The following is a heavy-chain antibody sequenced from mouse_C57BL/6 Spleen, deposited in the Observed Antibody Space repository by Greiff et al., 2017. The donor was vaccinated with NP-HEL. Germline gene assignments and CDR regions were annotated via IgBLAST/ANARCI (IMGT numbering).Heavy chain of an antibody. CDR3: AKPGSSYAMGY. D-gene: IGHD1-1*01. Sequence: EVQRVESGGGLVKPGGSLKLSCAASGFTFSDYGMHWVRQAPEKGLEWVAYISSGSSTIYYADTVKGRVTISRDNAKNTLFLQMTSLRSEDTAMYYCAKPGSSYAMGYWGQGTSVTVSS. J-gene: IGHJ4*01. CDR2: ISSGSSTI. V-gene: IGHV5-17*01. CDR1: GFTFSDYG.